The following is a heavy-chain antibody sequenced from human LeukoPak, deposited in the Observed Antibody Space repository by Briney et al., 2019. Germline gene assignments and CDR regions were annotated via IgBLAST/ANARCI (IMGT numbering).Heavy chain of an antibody. CDR3: TRGDYEERFDY. CDR2: FNPSGGST. V-gene: IGHV1-46*03. D-gene: IGHD4-17*01. Sequence: GASVKVSCKASGYTFTTYYIHWVRPAPGQGREWVGIFNPSGGSTNYAQKFQDRVTMTRDTSTSTVYMELSSLRSEDTAVYYCTRGDYEERFDYWGQGTLVTVSS. CDR1: GYTFTTYY. J-gene: IGHJ4*02.